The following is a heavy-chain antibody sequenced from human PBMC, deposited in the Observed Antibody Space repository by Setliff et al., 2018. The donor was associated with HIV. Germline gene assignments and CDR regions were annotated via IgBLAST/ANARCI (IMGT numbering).Heavy chain of an antibody. CDR2: INAGNGNT. J-gene: IGHJ4*02. V-gene: IGHV1-3*01. Sequence: ASVKVSCKASGYTFTSYAMHWVRQAPGQRLEWMGWINAGNGNTKYSQKFQGGVTITRYTSASTAYMELSSLRSEDTAVYYCASRSLQKYSSSWYYFDYWGQGTLVTVSS. CDR1: GYTFTSYA. CDR3: ASRSLQKYSSSWYYFDY. D-gene: IGHD6-13*01.